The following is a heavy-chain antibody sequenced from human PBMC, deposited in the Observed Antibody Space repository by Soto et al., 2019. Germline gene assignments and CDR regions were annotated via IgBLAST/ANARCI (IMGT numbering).Heavy chain of an antibody. Sequence: QVPLEQSGTEVKKPGSSVKVSCRSSGGTFSIYGFSWVRQAPGQGLEWMGGIIPILGSAQYAQRFQGRVTINADESTSTVYMQLNSLTSEDTAIYFCARDKDDSSGYFSGWGQGTLVTVSS. CDR2: IIPILGSA. V-gene: IGHV1-69*12. D-gene: IGHD3-22*01. CDR3: ARDKDDSSGYFSG. CDR1: GGTFSIYG. J-gene: IGHJ4*02.